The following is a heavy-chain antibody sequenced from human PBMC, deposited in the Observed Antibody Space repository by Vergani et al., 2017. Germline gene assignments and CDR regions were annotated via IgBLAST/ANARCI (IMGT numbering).Heavy chain of an antibody. CDR1: GFTFSSYS. CDR2: ISSSSSYI. D-gene: IGHD1-26*01. Sequence: EVQLVESGGGLVKPGGSLRLSCAASGFTFSSYSMNWVRPAPGKGLEWVSSISSSSSYIYYADSVKGRFTSSRDNAKNSLYLKMNSLRAEDTAVYYCARELDSGSDFADYWGQGTLVTVSS. J-gene: IGHJ4*02. V-gene: IGHV3-21*01. CDR3: ARELDSGSDFADY.